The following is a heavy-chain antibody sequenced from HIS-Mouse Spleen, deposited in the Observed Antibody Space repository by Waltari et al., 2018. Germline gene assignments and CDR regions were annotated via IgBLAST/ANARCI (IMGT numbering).Heavy chain of an antibody. J-gene: IGHJ2*01. Sequence: QLQLQESGPGLVKPSETLSLTCTDSGGSISSSSYYWGWIRQPPGKGMEWIGGIYYSGSTYYNPSLKSRVTISVDTSKNQCSLKLSSVTAADTAVYYCAREIPYSSSWYDWYFDLWGRGTLVTVSS. V-gene: IGHV4-39*07. D-gene: IGHD6-13*01. CDR2: IYYSGST. CDR3: AREIPYSSSWYDWYFDL. CDR1: GGSISSSSYY.